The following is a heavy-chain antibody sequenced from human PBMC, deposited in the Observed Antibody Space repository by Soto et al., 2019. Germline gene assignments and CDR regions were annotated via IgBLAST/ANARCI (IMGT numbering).Heavy chain of an antibody. V-gene: IGHV4-39*01. D-gene: IGHD3-9*01. CDR1: GRSISSSSYY. CDR2: IYYSGST. Sequence: PSETLSLTCTVSGRSISSSSYYWGWIRQPPGKGLEWIGSIYYSGSTYYNPSLKSRVTISVDTSKNQFSLKLSSVTAADTAVYYCARRTYDILTGPLPYYYYYYMDVWGKGTTVTVSS. CDR3: ARRTYDILTGPLPYYYYYYMDV. J-gene: IGHJ6*03.